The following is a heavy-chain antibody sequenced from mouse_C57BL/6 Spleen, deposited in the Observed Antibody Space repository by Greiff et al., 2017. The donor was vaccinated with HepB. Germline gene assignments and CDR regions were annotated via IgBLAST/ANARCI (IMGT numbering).Heavy chain of an antibody. CDR3: ARNYEYDGAMDY. V-gene: IGHV1-55*01. CDR1: GYTFTSYW. CDR2: IYPGSGST. Sequence: QVQLQQPGAELVKPGASVKMSCKASGYTFTSYWITWVKQRPGQGLEWLGDIYPGSGSTNYNEKYKSKGTLTVDTSSSTSYMQLSSLTSEDSAVYYCARNYEYDGAMDYWGQGTSVTVSS. D-gene: IGHD2-4*01. J-gene: IGHJ4*01.